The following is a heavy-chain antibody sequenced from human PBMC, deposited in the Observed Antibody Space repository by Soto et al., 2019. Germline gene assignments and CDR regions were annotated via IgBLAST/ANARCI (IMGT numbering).Heavy chain of an antibody. CDR2: IIPIFGTA. Sequence: QVQLVQSGAEVKKPGSSVKVSCKASGGTFSSYAISWVRQAPGQGLEWMGGIIPIFGTANYAQKFQGRVTITADEPTSTAYMEQSSLRSEDTAVYYCASTLNKYYYDSSGYHYFDYWGQGTLVTVSS. D-gene: IGHD3-22*01. V-gene: IGHV1-69*01. J-gene: IGHJ4*02. CDR3: ASTLNKYYYDSSGYHYFDY. CDR1: GGTFSSYA.